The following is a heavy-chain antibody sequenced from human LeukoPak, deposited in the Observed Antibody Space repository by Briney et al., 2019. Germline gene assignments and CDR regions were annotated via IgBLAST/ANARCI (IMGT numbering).Heavy chain of an antibody. CDR1: GYSFHTYW. CDR3: ARWGGGYSGYDGDY. J-gene: IGHJ4*02. V-gene: IGHV5-51*01. Sequence: TGESLKISCKGSGYSFHTYWIGWVRQMPGKGLEWMGIIFPSDSDTKYSPSFHGQVTISADKSIKTAYLQWNSLRPSDTAIYYCARWGGGYSGYDGDYWGRGTLVTVSS. D-gene: IGHD5-12*01. CDR2: IFPSDSDT.